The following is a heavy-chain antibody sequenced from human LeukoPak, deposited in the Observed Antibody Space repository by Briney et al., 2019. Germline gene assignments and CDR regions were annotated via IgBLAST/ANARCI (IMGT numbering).Heavy chain of an antibody. CDR3: ARRVARRSGTPRGGRPIDY. Sequence: SETLSLTCTVSGGSISRYYWSWIRQHPGNGLEWIGYISYTGSTTYNSSLKSRVTISLDTSQNQFSLKLSSVTAADTAVYYCARRVARRSGTPRGGRPIDYWGQGTLVTVSS. CDR1: GGSISRYY. V-gene: IGHV4-59*12. D-gene: IGHD3-10*01. J-gene: IGHJ4*02. CDR2: ISYTGST.